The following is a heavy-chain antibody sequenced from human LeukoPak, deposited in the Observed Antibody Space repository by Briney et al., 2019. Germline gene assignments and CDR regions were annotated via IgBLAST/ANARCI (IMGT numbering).Heavy chain of an antibody. V-gene: IGHV3-30*02. D-gene: IGHD3-10*01. Sequence: GGSLRLSCAASGFTFSSYGMHWVRQAPGKGLEWVAVIRYDGSNKYYADSVKGRFTISRDNSKNTLYLQMNSLRAEDTAVYYCAKDYYGPSGGIDYWGQGTLVTVSS. CDR1: GFTFSSYG. CDR2: IRYDGSNK. J-gene: IGHJ4*02. CDR3: AKDYYGPSGGIDY.